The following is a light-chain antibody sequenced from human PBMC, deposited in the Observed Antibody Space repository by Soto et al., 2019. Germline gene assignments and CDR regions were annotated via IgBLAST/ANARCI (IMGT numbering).Light chain of an antibody. CDR1: QSISSY. CDR3: QQSYSTPRT. CDR2: AAS. J-gene: IGKJ1*01. V-gene: IGKV1-39*01. Sequence: DIQLTQSPSSLSASVGDRVTITFRASQSISSYLKSYQQKPGKAPKLLIYAASSLQSGVPSRFSGSGSGTDFTLTISSLQPEDFATYYCQQSYSTPRTFGQGTKVEIK.